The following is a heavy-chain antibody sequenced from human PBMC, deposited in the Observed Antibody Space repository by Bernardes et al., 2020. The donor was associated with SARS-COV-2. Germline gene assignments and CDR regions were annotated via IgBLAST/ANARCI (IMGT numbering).Heavy chain of an antibody. CDR3: ARGVTWEDIVVVPAAQYYYYGMDV. CDR2: IYTSGST. CDR1: GGSISSYY. D-gene: IGHD2-2*01. J-gene: IGHJ6*01. V-gene: IGHV4-4*07. Sequence: SETLSLTCTVSGGSISSYYWSWIRQPAGKGLEWIGRIYTSGSTNYNPSLKSRVTMSVDTSKNQFSLKLSSVTAADTAVYYCARGVTWEDIVVVPAAQYYYYGMDVWG.